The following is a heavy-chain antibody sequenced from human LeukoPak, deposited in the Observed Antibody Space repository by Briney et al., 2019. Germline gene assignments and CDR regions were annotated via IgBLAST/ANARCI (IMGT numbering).Heavy chain of an antibody. CDR1: GFTLSSYE. J-gene: IGHJ4*02. CDR2: IDYSGGSS. V-gene: IGHV3-23*01. CDR3: ARDTAVAGLFDY. Sequence: PGGSLRLSCTVSGFTLSSYEMSWIRQAPGKGLEWVSSIDYSGGSSYYADSVKGRFTISRDNAKNSLYLQMSSLRAEDTAVYYCARDTAVAGLFDYWGRGTLVTVSS. D-gene: IGHD6-19*01.